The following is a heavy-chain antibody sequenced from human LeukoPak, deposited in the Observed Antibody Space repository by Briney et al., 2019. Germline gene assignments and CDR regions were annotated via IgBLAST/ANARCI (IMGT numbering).Heavy chain of an antibody. CDR3: ARWSRTTGYFDY. Sequence: SETLSLTCTVSGGSISSYYWSWIRQPPGKGLEWIGYIYYSGSTNYNPSLKSRVTISVDTSKNQFSLKLSSVTAADTAVYYCARWSRTTGYFDYWGQGTLVTVSS. D-gene: IGHD1-1*01. CDR2: IYYSGST. CDR1: GGSISSYY. J-gene: IGHJ4*02. V-gene: IGHV4-59*01.